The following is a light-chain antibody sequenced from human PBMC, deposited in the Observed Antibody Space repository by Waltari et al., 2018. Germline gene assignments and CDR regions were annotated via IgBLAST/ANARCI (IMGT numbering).Light chain of an antibody. Sequence: DIVLTQSPEYLPVSLGERATINCKSSQSVVFSSNNKNYLAWYQQKPGQPPKLLITWACTREAGVPDRFSGSGSETEFTLTSSSLQAEDVAVYYCQQCYTFPSTFGQGTKLEIK. V-gene: IGKV4-1*01. CDR1: QSVVFSSNNKNY. J-gene: IGKJ2*01. CDR3: QQCYTFPST. CDR2: WAC.